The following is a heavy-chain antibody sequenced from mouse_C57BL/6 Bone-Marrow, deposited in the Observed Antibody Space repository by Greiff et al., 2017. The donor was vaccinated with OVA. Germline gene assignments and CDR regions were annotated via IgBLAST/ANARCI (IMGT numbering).Heavy chain of an antibody. V-gene: IGHV5-12*01. D-gene: IGHD1-1*01. J-gene: IGHJ3*01. CDR2: ISNGGGST. CDR1: GFTFSDYY. Sequence: EVQLVESGGGLVQPGGSLKLSCAASGFTFSDYYMYWVRQTPEKRLEWVAYISNGGGSTYYPDTVKGRFTISRDNAKNTLYLQMSRLKSEDTAMYYCARQDYYGSSYGFAYWGQGTLVTVSA. CDR3: ARQDYYGSSYGFAY.